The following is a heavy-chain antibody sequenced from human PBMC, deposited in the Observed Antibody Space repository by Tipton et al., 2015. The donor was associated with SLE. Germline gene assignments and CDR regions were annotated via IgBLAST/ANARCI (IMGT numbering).Heavy chain of an antibody. CDR2: INHNGDT. CDR1: GFTFSNFW. D-gene: IGHD3-3*01. J-gene: IGHJ6*03. CDR3: ARVRPPLSIFGVVKGTDYYYMDV. Sequence: LRLSCVVSGFTFSNFWMTWVRQAPGKGLEWIGGINHNGDTHYNSSLKSRLTMSVDTSTKQFSLKLSSVTAADTAVYYCARVRPPLSIFGVVKGTDYYYMDVWGKGTTVTVSS. V-gene: IGHV4-34*01.